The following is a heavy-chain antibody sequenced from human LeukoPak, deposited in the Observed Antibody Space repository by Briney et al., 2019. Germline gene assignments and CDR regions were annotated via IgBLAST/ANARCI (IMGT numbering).Heavy chain of an antibody. CDR1: GFTFDDYA. V-gene: IGHV3-9*01. CDR2: ISWNSGSI. CDR3: ARAGITMVRGVITNFDY. J-gene: IGHJ4*02. Sequence: PGRSLRLSCAASGFTFDDYAMHWVRQAPGKGLEWISGISWNSGSIGYADSVKGRFTISRDNAKNSLYLQMNSLRAEDTAVYYCARAGITMVRGVITNFDYWGQGTLVTVSS. D-gene: IGHD3-10*01.